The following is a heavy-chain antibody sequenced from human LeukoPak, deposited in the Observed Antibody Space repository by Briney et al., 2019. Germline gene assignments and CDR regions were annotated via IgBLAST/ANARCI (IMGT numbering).Heavy chain of an antibody. V-gene: IGHV5-51*01. D-gene: IGHD6-19*01. CDR2: IYPGDSDT. CDR3: ARTSSGWGYYFDY. J-gene: IGHJ4*02. Sequence: ESLKIFCKGSGYSFTSYWIGLVGPMPGKGLEWMGIIYPGDSDTRYSPSFQGQVTISADKSISTAYLQWSSLKASDTAMYYCARTSSGWGYYFDYWGQGTLVTVSS. CDR1: GYSFTSYW.